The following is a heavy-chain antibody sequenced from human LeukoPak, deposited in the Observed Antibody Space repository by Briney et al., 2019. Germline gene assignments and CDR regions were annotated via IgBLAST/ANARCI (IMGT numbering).Heavy chain of an antibody. CDR2: IFPADSDT. CDR1: GYNFTSYW. J-gene: IGHJ4*02. Sequence: GQSLKISCKGSGYNFTSYWIGWVRQLPGKGLEWMGIIFPADSDTRSSPSFQGQVTISADKSISTAYLQWSSLKASDTAMYYCARGVPKDYWGQGTLVTVSS. D-gene: IGHD2-2*01. V-gene: IGHV5-51*01. CDR3: ARGVPKDY.